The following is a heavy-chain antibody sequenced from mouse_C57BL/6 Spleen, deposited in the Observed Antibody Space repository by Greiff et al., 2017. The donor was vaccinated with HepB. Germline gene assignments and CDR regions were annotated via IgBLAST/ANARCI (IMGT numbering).Heavy chain of an antibody. D-gene: IGHD1-1*01. CDR2: IYPGDGDT. CDR3: ARSPYYGSSYRYFDV. J-gene: IGHJ1*03. Sequence: VKLVESGPELVKPGASVKISCKASGYAFSSSWMNWVKQRPGKGLEWIGRIYPGDGDTNYNGKFKGKATLTADKSSSTAYMQLSSLTSEDSAVYFCARSPYYGSSYRYFDVWGTGTTVTVSS. CDR1: GYAFSSSW. V-gene: IGHV1-82*01.